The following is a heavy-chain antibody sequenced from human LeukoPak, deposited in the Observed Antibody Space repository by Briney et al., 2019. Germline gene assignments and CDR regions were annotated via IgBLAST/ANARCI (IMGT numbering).Heavy chain of an antibody. CDR3: ARDSSTMRVPAAILYYFDY. CDR1: GFTFSSYA. CDR2: ISYDGSNK. Sequence: PGGSLRLSCAASGFTFSSYAMHWVRQAPGKGLEWVAVISYDGSNKYYADSVKGRFTISRDNSKNTLYLQMNSLRAEDTAVYYCARDSSTMRVPAAILYYFDYWGQGTLVTVSS. V-gene: IGHV3-30-3*01. D-gene: IGHD2-2*01. J-gene: IGHJ4*02.